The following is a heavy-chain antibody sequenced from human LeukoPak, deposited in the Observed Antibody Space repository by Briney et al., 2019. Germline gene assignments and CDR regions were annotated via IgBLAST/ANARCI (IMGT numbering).Heavy chain of an antibody. Sequence: GGSLRLSCAASGFTFSSYSMNWVRQAPGKGLEWVSYISSSSSTIYYADSVKGRFTISRDNAKNSLYLQMNSLRAEDTAVYYCARDDRGYYGSSGYVDYWGQGTLVTVSS. CDR1: GFTFSSYS. CDR3: ARDDRGYYGSSGYVDY. CDR2: ISSSSSTI. D-gene: IGHD3-22*01. J-gene: IGHJ4*02. V-gene: IGHV3-48*01.